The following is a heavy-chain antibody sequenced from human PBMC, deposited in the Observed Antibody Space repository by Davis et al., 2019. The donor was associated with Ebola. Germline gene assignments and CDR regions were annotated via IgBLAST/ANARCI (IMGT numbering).Heavy chain of an antibody. CDR3: AKDLLGIGIEAYGMDV. V-gene: IGHV3-43*02. J-gene: IGHJ6*02. CDR1: GFTFGNYA. CDR2: ISGNGGGT. Sequence: GGSLRLSCAASGFTFGNYAMHWVRQAPGKGLEWVSLISGNGGGTYYADSVKGRFTISRDNSKNSLYLQMNSLSTEDTALYYCAKDLLGIGIEAYGMDVWGRGTTVTVAS. D-gene: IGHD7-27*01.